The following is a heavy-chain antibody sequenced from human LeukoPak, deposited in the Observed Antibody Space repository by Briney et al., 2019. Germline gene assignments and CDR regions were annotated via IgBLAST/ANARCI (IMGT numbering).Heavy chain of an antibody. V-gene: IGHV1-69*01. J-gene: IGHJ4*02. CDR3: ARALRYCSGGSCSTTPGY. CDR1: GGTFSSYA. Sequence: SVKVSCKASGGTFSSYAISWVRQAPGQGLEWMGGIIPIFGTANYAQKFQGRVTITADESTSTAYMELSSLRSEDTAVYYCARALRYCSGGSCSTTPGYWSQGTLVTVSS. D-gene: IGHD2-15*01. CDR2: IIPIFGTA.